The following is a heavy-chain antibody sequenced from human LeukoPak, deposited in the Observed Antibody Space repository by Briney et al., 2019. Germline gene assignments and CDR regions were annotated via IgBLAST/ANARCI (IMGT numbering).Heavy chain of an antibody. J-gene: IGHJ4*02. CDR1: GFTFSGSA. V-gene: IGHV3-73*01. D-gene: IGHD5-18*01. Sequence: GGSLRLSRAASGFTFSGSAMHWVRQASGKGLEWVGRIRSKANSYATAYAASVKGRFTISRDDSKNTTYLQMNSLKTEDTAVYYCTRRVGSYGYDYWGQGTLVTVSS. CDR2: IRSKANSYAT. CDR3: TRRVGSYGYDY.